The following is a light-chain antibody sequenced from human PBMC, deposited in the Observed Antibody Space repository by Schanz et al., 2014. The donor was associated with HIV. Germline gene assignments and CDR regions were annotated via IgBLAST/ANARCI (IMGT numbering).Light chain of an antibody. V-gene: IGKV3-15*01. CDR2: GAS. Sequence: EVVLTQSPATLSLSPGERVTLSCRASQSVSSNLAWYQHKPGRAPRLLIYGASTRATGVPARFSGSGSGTEFTLTISSLQSEDFAVYYCQQYGNWPPYTFGQGTKLEIK. CDR1: QSVSSN. CDR3: QQYGNWPPYT. J-gene: IGKJ2*01.